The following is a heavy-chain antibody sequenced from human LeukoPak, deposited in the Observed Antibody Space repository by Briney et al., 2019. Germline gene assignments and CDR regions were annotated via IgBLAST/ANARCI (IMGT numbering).Heavy chain of an antibody. J-gene: IGHJ5*02. CDR3: ARDSGTTGEVKFDP. CDR1: GGSISSYY. Sequence: SETLSLTCTVSGGSISSYYWTWIRQPPGKGLEWIGYIYYSGSTNYNPSLKSRVTLSVDTSKNQFSLKLTSVTAADTAVYYCARDSGTTGEVKFDPWGQGTLVTVSS. CDR2: IYYSGST. V-gene: IGHV4-59*01. D-gene: IGHD3-10*01.